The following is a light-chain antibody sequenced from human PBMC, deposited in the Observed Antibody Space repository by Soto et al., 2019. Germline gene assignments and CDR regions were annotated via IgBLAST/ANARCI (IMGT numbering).Light chain of an antibody. CDR2: YDS. Sequence: SYELTQPPSVSVAPGKTARITCGGNNIGSKSVHWYQQKPRQAPVLVIYYDSDRPSGIPERFSGSNSGNTATLTISRVEAGDEADYYCQVWDSSSDHRGVFGGGTKLTVL. CDR3: QVWDSSSDHRGV. V-gene: IGLV3-21*04. CDR1: NIGSKS. J-gene: IGLJ2*01.